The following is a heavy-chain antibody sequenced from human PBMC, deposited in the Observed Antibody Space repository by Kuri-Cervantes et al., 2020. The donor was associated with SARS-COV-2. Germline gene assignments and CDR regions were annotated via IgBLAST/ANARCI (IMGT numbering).Heavy chain of an antibody. Sequence: GSLRLSCAVSGGSISSSNWWSWVRQPPGKGLEWIGEIYHSSSTNYNPSLKSRVTISVDKSKNQFSLKLSSMTAADTAVYYCARDALLGGATGYYFDYWGQGTLVTVSS. D-gene: IGHD1-26*01. V-gene: IGHV4-4*02. CDR3: ARDALLGGATGYYFDY. CDR1: GGSISSSNW. J-gene: IGHJ4*02. CDR2: IYHSSST.